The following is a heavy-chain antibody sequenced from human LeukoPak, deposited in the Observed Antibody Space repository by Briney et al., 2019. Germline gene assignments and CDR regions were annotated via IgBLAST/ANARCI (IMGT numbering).Heavy chain of an antibody. V-gene: IGHV3-48*03. J-gene: IGHJ6*03. D-gene: IGHD5-12*01. CDR2: ISSSGSTI. CDR1: GFTFSSYE. Sequence: PGGSLRLSCAASGFTFSSYEMNWVRQAPGKGLEWVSYISSSGSTIYYADAVKGRFTISRDNAKNSLSLLMNSLRAEDTAVYYCSRVIGGYDSTFYYYYMDVWGKGTTVTISS. CDR3: SRVIGGYDSTFYYYYMDV.